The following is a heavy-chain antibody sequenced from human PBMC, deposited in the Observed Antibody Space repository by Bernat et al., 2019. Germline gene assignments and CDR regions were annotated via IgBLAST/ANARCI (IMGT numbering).Heavy chain of an antibody. CDR1: GYSFASYW. D-gene: IGHD4-17*01. CDR3: ARGASSGDYGVGFDY. V-gene: IGHV5-51*01. Sequence: EVQLVQSGAEVKKPGESLKISCKGSGYSFASYWIGWVRQMPEKGLQWMGIIYPGDSDTRYSPSFQGQVTISADKSITTAYLQWSSLKASDTAMYYCARGASSGDYGVGFDYWGQGTLVTVSS. J-gene: IGHJ4*02. CDR2: IYPGDSDT.